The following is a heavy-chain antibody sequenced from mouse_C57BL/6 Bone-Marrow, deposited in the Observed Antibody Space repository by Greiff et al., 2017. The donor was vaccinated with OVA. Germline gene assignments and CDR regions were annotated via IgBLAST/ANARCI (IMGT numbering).Heavy chain of an antibody. CDR1: GYTFTDYY. J-gene: IGHJ2*01. D-gene: IGHD1-1*01. CDR2: IGPGSGST. CDR3: GRGNMCSKNYFDD. V-gene: IGHV1-77*01. Sequence: QVQLKESGAELVKPGASVKISCKASGYTFTDYYINWVKQRPGQGLEWIGKIGPGSGSTYYNEKFKGKATLPADKSSRTAYQQLSSLTSEDSADYFGGRGNMCSKNYFDDWGKGTTLTVSS.